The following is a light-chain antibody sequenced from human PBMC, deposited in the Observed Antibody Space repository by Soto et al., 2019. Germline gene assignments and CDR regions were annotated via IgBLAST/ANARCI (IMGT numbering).Light chain of an antibody. CDR3: NSYTPSGAVV. CDR1: SSDVGGYNF. CDR2: DVT. Sequence: QSALTQPASVSGSPGQSITISCTGPSSDVGGYNFVSWYQQHPGNAPKLIIYDVTSRPSGVSNRFSGSKSGNAASLTISGLQAEDEALYYCNSYTPSGAVVFGGGTKLTVL. J-gene: IGLJ3*02. V-gene: IGLV2-14*03.